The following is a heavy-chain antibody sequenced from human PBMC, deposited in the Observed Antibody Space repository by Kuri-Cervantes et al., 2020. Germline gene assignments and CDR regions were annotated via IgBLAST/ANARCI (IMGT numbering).Heavy chain of an antibody. J-gene: IGHJ6*03. Sequence: GESLKISCAASGFTFSSYSMNWVRQAPGKGLEWVSSISSSSSYIYYADSVKGRFTISRDNAKNSLYLQMNSLRAEDTAVYYCARANSSSLWYYYYMDVWGKGTTVTVSS. CDR1: GFTFSSYS. V-gene: IGHV3-21*01. CDR2: ISSSSSYI. CDR3: ARANSSSLWYYYYMDV. D-gene: IGHD1-1*01.